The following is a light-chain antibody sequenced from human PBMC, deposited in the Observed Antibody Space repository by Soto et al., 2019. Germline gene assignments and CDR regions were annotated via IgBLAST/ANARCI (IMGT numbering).Light chain of an antibody. J-gene: IGKJ5*01. CDR3: QQHGGSPIT. V-gene: IGKV3-11*01. CDR1: QSFRGL. Sequence: EVVLTQSPVTLSLSPGERATLSCRASQSFRGLLAWYQQKPGQAPRLLIYDAYNRATGIPPRVSGSGSWTDFTLTISRLEPEDLSVYYCQQHGGSPITFGQGTRLEIK. CDR2: DAY.